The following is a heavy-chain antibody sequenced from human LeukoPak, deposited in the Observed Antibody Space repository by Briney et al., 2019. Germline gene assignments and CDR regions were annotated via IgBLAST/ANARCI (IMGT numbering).Heavy chain of an antibody. V-gene: IGHV3-23*01. CDR3: AKDRGYTYGSYGY. Sequence: GGSLRLSCAASGFTFSSYAMSWVRQAPGKGLEWVSTISDSGGSTYYADSVKGRFTISRDNSKNTLYLQMNSLRAEDTAVYYCAKDRGYTYGSYGYWGQGTLVTVSS. J-gene: IGHJ4*02. CDR2: ISDSGGST. CDR1: GFTFSSYA. D-gene: IGHD5-18*01.